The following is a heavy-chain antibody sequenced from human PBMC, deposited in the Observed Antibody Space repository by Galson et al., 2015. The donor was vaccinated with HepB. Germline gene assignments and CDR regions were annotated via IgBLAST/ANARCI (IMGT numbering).Heavy chain of an antibody. V-gene: IGHV4-61*02. CDR2: IYTRGST. CDR1: GGSISSGSYY. CDR3: ARSTFRSGVLYYYYYMDV. Sequence: TLSLTCTVSGGSISSGSYYWSWIRQPAGKGLEWIGRIYTRGSTNYNPSLKSRVTMSLDTSKNQFSLRLGSVTAADTAVYYCARSTFRSGVLYYYYYMDVWGKGTTVTVSS. D-gene: IGHD6-6*01. J-gene: IGHJ6*03.